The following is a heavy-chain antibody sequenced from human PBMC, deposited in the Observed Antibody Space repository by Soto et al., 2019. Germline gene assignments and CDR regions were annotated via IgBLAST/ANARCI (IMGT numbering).Heavy chain of an antibody. CDR3: EAGGRWYAF. CDR2: YISNSGDT. D-gene: IGHD6-13*01. V-gene: IGHV1-2*02. Sequence: ASVQVSCKTSGNLFLGPYLHWLRQAPGQGFEWLGYISNSGDTKFSQNFQGRVSMTRDTSITTAYMELRGLQSGDTAVYYCEAGGRWYAFWGQGTLVTVSS. CDR1: GNLFLGPY. J-gene: IGHJ4*02.